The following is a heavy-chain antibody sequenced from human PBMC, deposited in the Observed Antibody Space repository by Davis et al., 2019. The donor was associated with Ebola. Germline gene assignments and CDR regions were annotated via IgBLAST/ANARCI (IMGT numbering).Heavy chain of an antibody. D-gene: IGHD2-2*02. J-gene: IGHJ4*02. CDR2: TSFDGSNR. CDR1: GFTFSSYG. CDR3: VKARSASWYSAGDY. Sequence: PGGSLRLSCAASGFTFSSYGMHWVRQAPGKGLEWVAVTSFDGSNRYYGDSVEGRSTISRDNSKDTLYLQMTSLRPEDTAVYYCVKARSASWYSAGDYWGQGTLVTVSS. V-gene: IGHV3-30*18.